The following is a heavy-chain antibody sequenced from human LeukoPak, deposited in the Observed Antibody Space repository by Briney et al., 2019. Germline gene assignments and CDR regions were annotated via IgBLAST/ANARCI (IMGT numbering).Heavy chain of an antibody. D-gene: IGHD3-16*02. CDR1: GGSISSGGYY. CDR3: ARRRFRMITFGGVIVENWFDP. CDR2: IFTSGST. J-gene: IGHJ5*02. V-gene: IGHV4-61*02. Sequence: SETLSLTCTVSGGSISSGGYYWSWIRQPAGKGLEWIGRIFTSGSTNYNPSLKSRVTISVDRSKNRFSLKLSSVTAADTAVYYCARRRFRMITFGGVIVENWFDPWGQGTLVTVSS.